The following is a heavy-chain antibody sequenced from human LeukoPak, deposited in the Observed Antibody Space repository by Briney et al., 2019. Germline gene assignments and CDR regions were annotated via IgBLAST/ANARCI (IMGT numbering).Heavy chain of an antibody. CDR2: INHSGST. CDR1: GGSFSGYY. V-gene: IGHV4-34*01. CDR3: ARARSDILWFGELFGSHAFDI. J-gene: IGHJ3*02. Sequence: PSETLSLTCAVYGGSFSGYYWSWIRQPPGKGLEWIGEINHSGSTNYNPSLKSRVTISVDTSKNQFSLKLSSVTAADTAVYYCARARSDILWFGELFGSHAFDIWGQGTMVTVSS. D-gene: IGHD3-10*01.